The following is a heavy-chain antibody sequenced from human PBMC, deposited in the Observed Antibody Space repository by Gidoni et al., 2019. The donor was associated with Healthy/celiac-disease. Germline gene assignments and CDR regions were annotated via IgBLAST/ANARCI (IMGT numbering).Heavy chain of an antibody. CDR2: INHSGST. V-gene: IGHV4-34*01. CDR1: GGSFSGYY. Sequence: QVQLQQWGAGLLKPSETLSPTCAVYGGSFSGYYWSWSRQPPGKGLEWIGEINHSGSTNYNPSLKSRVTISVDTSKNQFSLKLSSVTAADTAVYYCARGLNNYDYVWGSYRQQYYFDYWGQGTLVTVSS. J-gene: IGHJ4*02. CDR3: ARGLNNYDYVWGSYRQQYYFDY. D-gene: IGHD3-16*02.